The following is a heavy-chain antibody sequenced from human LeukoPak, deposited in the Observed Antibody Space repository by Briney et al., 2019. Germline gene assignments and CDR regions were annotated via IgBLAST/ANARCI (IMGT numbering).Heavy chain of an antibody. CDR3: ARHDGRGGATMVAFDF. CDR1: GDSISISSYS. Sequence: SETLSLTCTVSGDSISISSYSWGWIRQPPGKGLEWIGSVYYGGTIYYNPPLNSRATISADTSKNQFSLQLNSVTAADTAFYYCARHDGRGGATMVAFDFWGQGSLVTVSS. CDR2: VYYGGTI. J-gene: IGHJ5*01. V-gene: IGHV4-39*01. D-gene: IGHD5-12*01.